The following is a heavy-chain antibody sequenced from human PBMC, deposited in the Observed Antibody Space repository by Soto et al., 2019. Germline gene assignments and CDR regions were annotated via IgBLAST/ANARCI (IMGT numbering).Heavy chain of an antibody. V-gene: IGHV3-23*01. CDR3: AQDMGATKGRRIDY. Sequence: EVQLLESGGGLVQPGGSLRLSCAASGFTFSNYAMSWVRQAPGKGLEWVSAISSSGSGTYYADSVKGRVTVSRDNSKNTLYLQVNSRRAEDTAVYYCAQDMGATKGRRIDYWGQGTLVTVSS. D-gene: IGHD1-26*01. J-gene: IGHJ4*02. CDR2: ISSSGSGT. CDR1: GFTFSNYA.